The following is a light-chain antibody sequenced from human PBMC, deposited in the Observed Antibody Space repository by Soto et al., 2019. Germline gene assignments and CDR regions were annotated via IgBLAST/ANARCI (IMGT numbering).Light chain of an antibody. V-gene: IGKV1-9*01. CDR3: QQLNSYRLT. CDR1: QGISSY. Sequence: DIQLTQSPSFLSASVGDRVTITCRASQGISSYFAWYQQKPGKAAKLLIYDVSTLQSGVPSRFSGSASGTEFTLTISSLQPEDFATYYCQQLNSYRLTFGGGTKVEIK. J-gene: IGKJ4*01. CDR2: DVS.